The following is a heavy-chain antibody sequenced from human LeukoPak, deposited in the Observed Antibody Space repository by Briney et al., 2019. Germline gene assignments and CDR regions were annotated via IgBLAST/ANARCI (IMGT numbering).Heavy chain of an antibody. D-gene: IGHD1-26*01. CDR3: ARVSRWAEAIDY. J-gene: IGHJ4*02. Sequence: SETLSLTCTVSGASITSYYWNWIRQAPGKGLEWIGYIHYSGGTNYNPSVKSRVTMSVDTSKNQLSLRLTSVTAADTAVYYCARVSRWAEAIDYWGQGTQVTVSS. V-gene: IGHV4-59*01. CDR2: IHYSGGT. CDR1: GASITSYY.